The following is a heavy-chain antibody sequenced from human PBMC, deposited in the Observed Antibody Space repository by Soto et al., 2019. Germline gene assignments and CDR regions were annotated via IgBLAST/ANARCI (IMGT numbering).Heavy chain of an antibody. CDR1: GFTFSSYA. CDR2: ISGSGGST. V-gene: IGHV3-23*01. Sequence: GGSLRLSCAASGFTFSSYAMSWVRQAPGKGLEWVSAISGSGGSTYYADSGKGRFTITRDNSKNTLYLQMNSLRAEDTAVYYCAKVKELAAAGSYGMDVWGQGTTVTVSS. D-gene: IGHD6-13*01. CDR3: AKVKELAAAGSYGMDV. J-gene: IGHJ6*02.